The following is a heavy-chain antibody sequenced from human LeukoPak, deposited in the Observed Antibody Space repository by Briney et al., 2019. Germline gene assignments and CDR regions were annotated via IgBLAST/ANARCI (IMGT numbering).Heavy chain of an antibody. J-gene: IGHJ6*02. D-gene: IGHD2-15*01. CDR1: GGTFSSYA. V-gene: IGHV1-69*04. Sequence: ASVKVSCTASGGTFSSYAISWVRQAPGQGLEWVGRIIPIFGVANYAQKFQGRVTITADKSTSTAYMELSSLRSEDTAVYYCASVVVVAATPGYSYGYDYYYGMDVWGQGTTVTVSS. CDR3: ASVVVVAATPGYSYGYDYYYGMDV. CDR2: IIPIFGVA.